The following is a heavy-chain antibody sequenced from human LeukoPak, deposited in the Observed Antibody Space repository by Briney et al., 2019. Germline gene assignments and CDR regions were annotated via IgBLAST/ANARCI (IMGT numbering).Heavy chain of an antibody. D-gene: IGHD2-2*01. V-gene: IGHV4-59*01. Sequence: SETLSLTCTVSGGSISSYYWSWIRQPPGKGLEWIGYIYYSGSTNYSPSLKSRVTISVDTSKNQFSLKLSSVTAADTAVYYCAREGICSSTSCSGGFDYWGQGTLVTVSS. CDR2: IYYSGST. CDR1: GGSISSYY. CDR3: AREGICSSTSCSGGFDY. J-gene: IGHJ4*02.